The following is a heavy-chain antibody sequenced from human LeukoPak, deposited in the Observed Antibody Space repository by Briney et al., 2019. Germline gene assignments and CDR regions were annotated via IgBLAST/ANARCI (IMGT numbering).Heavy chain of an antibody. J-gene: IGHJ4*02. CDR2: ISYDGSNK. CDR1: GFTFSSYA. V-gene: IGHV3-30*01. Sequence: GGSLTLSCAASGFTFSSYAMHWVRQAPGKGLEWVAVISYDGSNKYYADSVKGRFTISRDNSKNTLYLQMNSLRAEDTAVYYCARVVATSTFDYWGQGTLVTVSS. D-gene: IGHD5-12*01. CDR3: ARVVATSTFDY.